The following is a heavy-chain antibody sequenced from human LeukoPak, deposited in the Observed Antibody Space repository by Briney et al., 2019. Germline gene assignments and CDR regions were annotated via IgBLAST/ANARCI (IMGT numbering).Heavy chain of an antibody. Sequence: PGGSLRLSCAASGFTFSNYWMSWVRQAPGKGLQWVANIKQDGSEKYYVDSVKGRFTISRDNAKKSLYLQMNSLRAEDTAVYYCARTFADDGDPRYFDYWGQGTLVTVSS. CDR2: IKQDGSEK. V-gene: IGHV3-7*01. J-gene: IGHJ4*02. D-gene: IGHD4-17*01. CDR3: ARTFADDGDPRYFDY. CDR1: GFTFSNYW.